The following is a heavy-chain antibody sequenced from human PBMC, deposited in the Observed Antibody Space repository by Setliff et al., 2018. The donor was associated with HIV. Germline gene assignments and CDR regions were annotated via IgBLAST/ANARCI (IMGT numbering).Heavy chain of an antibody. D-gene: IGHD5-12*01. J-gene: IGHJ4*02. V-gene: IGHV3-74*01. CDR2: INSDGSST. Sequence: GGSLRLSCVASGFTFSRDWMLWVRQVPGKGLVWVSRINSDGSSTSYADSVKGRFTISRDNSKNTLSLQMNSLRVEDTAVYYCAKGASFSGSYFDYWGQGTLVTVSS. CDR3: AKGASFSGSYFDY. CDR1: GFTFSRDW.